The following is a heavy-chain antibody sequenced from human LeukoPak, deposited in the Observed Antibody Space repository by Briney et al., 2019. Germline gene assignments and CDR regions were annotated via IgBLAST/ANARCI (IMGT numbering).Heavy chain of an antibody. V-gene: IGHV3-23*01. D-gene: IGHD3-10*01. CDR2: IGARGTDT. CDR3: AREHYYGSGSYRDFDH. Sequence: GESLRLSCAASGFTFSSYAMSWVRQAPGKGLEWVSAIGARGTDTYYADSVKGRLTTSRDNSETTLYLQMSSLRAEDTAVYYCAREHYYGSGSYRDFDHWGQGTLVTVSS. J-gene: IGHJ4*02. CDR1: GFTFSSYA.